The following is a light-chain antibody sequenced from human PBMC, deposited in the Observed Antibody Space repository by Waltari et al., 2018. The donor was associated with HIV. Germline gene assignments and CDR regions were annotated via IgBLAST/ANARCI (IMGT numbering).Light chain of an antibody. CDR3: QQRTNWPPWT. CDR2: DAS. CDR1: QTVSNNY. Sequence: EIVLTQSPATLSLSPGERATLSCGASQTVSNNYLAWYQQKPGLAPRLLIYDASNRATGIPARFSGSGSGTDFTLTISSLEPEDFAVYYCQQRTNWPPWTFGQGTKVEVK. V-gene: IGKV3D-20*02. J-gene: IGKJ1*01.